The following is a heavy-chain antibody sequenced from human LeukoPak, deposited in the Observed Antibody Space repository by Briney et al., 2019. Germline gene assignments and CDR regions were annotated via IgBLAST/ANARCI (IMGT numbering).Heavy chain of an antibody. V-gene: IGHV3-30*02. CDR3: AKIDCYDSSGYYPPADY. CDR1: GFTFSSYG. CDR2: IRYDGSNK. J-gene: IGHJ4*02. D-gene: IGHD3-22*01. Sequence: GGSLRLSCAASGFTFSSYGMHWVRQAPGKGLEWVAFIRYDGSNKYYADSVKGRFTISRDNSKNTLYLQMNSLRAEDTAVYYCAKIDCYDSSGYYPPADYWGQGTLVTVSS.